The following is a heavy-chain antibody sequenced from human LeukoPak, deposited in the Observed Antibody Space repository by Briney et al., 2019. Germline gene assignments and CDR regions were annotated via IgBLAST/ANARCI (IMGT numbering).Heavy chain of an antibody. CDR2: IKQDGSEK. CDR1: GFTFSSYW. Sequence: PGGSLRLSCAASGFTFSSYWMSWVRQALGKGLEWVANIKQDGSEKYYVDSVKGRFTIPRDNAKNSLYLQMNSLRAEDTAVYYCARDRYYDFWSGYYHGYWGQGTLVIVSS. D-gene: IGHD3-3*01. V-gene: IGHV3-7*01. J-gene: IGHJ4*02. CDR3: ARDRYYDFWSGYYHGY.